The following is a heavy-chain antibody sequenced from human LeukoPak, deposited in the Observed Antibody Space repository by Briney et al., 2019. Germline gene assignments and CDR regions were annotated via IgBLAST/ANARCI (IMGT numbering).Heavy chain of an antibody. CDR1: GFTFSSYT. J-gene: IGHJ4*02. D-gene: IGHD5-12*01. CDR2: ISSRSSYI. CDR3: ARDHFSGCDKKVYYIDY. Sequence: GGSLRLSCAVSGFTFSSYTMNWVRQAPGKGLEWVSSISSRSSYIYYADSVKGRFTISRDNAKNSLYLQMNSLRAEDTAVYYCARDHFSGCDKKVYYIDYWGQGTLVTVSS. V-gene: IGHV3-21*06.